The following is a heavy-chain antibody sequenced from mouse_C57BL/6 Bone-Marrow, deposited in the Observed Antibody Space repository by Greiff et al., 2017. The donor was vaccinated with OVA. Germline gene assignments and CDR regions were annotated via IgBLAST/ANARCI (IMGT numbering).Heavy chain of an antibody. V-gene: IGHV5-9-1*02. Sequence: EVKLVESGEGLVKPGGSLKLSCAASGFTFSSYAMSWVRQTPEKRLEWVAYISSGGDYIYYADTVKGRFTISRDNARNTLYLQMSSLKSEDTAMYYCTRGGTTVVYWYFDVWGTGTTVTVSS. CDR3: TRGGTTVVYWYFDV. CDR2: ISSGGDYI. D-gene: IGHD1-1*01. CDR1: GFTFSSYA. J-gene: IGHJ1*03.